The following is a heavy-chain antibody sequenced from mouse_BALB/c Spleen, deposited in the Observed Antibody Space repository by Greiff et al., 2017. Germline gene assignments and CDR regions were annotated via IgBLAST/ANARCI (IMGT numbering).Heavy chain of an antibody. CDR3: APLTTATGRFAY. J-gene: IGHJ3*01. V-gene: IGHV5-17*02. Sequence: DVMLVESGGGLVQPGGSRKLSCAASGFTFSSFGMHWVRQAPEKGLEWVAYISSGSSTIYYADTVKGRFTISRDNPKNTLFLQMTSLRSEDTAMYYCAPLTTATGRFAYWGQGTLVTVSA. D-gene: IGHD1-2*01. CDR1: GFTFSSFG. CDR2: ISSGSSTI.